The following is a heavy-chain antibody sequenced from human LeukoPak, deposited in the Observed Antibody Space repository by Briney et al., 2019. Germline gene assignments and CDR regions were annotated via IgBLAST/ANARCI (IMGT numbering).Heavy chain of an antibody. CDR2: MNPNSGNA. J-gene: IGHJ4*02. CDR1: GYNFNNHD. CDR3: AKSSGDYFFDY. Sequence: ASVKVSCKASGYNFNNHDINWVRQATGQGLEWLGQMNPNSGNAGYAQKLQGRVTMTWDSSTNTAYLEVTALRSDDTAVYYCAKSSGDYFFDYWGQGTLVSVSS. V-gene: IGHV1-8*01. D-gene: IGHD3-22*01.